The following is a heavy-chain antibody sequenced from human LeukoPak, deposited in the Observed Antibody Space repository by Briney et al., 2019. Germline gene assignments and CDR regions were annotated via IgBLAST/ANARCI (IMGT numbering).Heavy chain of an antibody. V-gene: IGHV3-48*02. J-gene: IGHJ6*02. Sequence: QPGGSLRLSRTASGFTFNTYSLNWVRQAPGKGLEWVSHISSSSNYIYYADSVKGRFTISRDNARNSLYLQMSSLGDDDTAVYYCARIKQFQLKPNYNYGMDVWDQGTSVTVSS. CDR2: ISSSSNYI. CDR3: ARIKQFQLKPNYNYGMDV. D-gene: IGHD2-2*01. CDR1: GFTFNTYS.